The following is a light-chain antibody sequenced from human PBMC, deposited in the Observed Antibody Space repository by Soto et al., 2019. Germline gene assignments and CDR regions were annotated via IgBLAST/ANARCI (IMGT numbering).Light chain of an antibody. CDR1: QNINID. Sequence: DIQMTQSPSSLSASVGDRVTITCRASQNINIDLNWYQQKPGKAPKLLMYSTSSLRSGVPSRFSGSGSGTDFNLTISTLQPEDFATYYCQQSDRIPITFGQGTRLEIK. CDR2: STS. V-gene: IGKV1-39*01. CDR3: QQSDRIPIT. J-gene: IGKJ5*01.